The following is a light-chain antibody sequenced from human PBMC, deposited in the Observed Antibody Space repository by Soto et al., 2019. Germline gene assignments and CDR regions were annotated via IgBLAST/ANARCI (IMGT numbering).Light chain of an antibody. V-gene: IGLV9-49*01. Sequence: QAVVTQPPSASASLGASVTLTCTLSSGYSNYKVDWYQQRPGKGPRFVMRGGTGGIVGSKGDGIPDRFSVLGSGLNRYLTIKNIQEEDESDYHCGADHGSGSNFVVVFGGGTQLTVL. J-gene: IGLJ2*01. CDR2: GGTGGIVG. CDR3: GADHGSGSNFVVV. CDR1: SGYSNYK.